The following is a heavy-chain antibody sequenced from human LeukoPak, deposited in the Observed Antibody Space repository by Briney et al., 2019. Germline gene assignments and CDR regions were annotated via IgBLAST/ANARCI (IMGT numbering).Heavy chain of an antibody. CDR2: ISGSGGST. CDR3: AKAGGGFRNTFDY. CDR1: GFTFSSYA. D-gene: IGHD3-10*01. Sequence: GGSLLLSCAASGFTFSSYAMSWVRQAPGKGLEWVSAISGSGGSTYYADSVKGRFTISRDNSKNTLYLQMNSLRAEDTAVYYCAKAGGGFRNTFDYWGQGTLVTVSS. V-gene: IGHV3-23*01. J-gene: IGHJ4*02.